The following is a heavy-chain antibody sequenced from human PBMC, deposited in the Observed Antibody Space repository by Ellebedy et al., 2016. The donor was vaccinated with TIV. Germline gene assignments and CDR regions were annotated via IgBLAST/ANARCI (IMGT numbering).Heavy chain of an antibody. CDR1: GFSFSDYW. CDR3: ARVGRSPHNWSFDY. CDR2: IREDGGDK. D-gene: IGHD5-24*01. J-gene: IGHJ4*02. V-gene: IGHV3-7*01. Sequence: GESLKISCATSGFSFSDYWLAWVRQAPGKGLEWVANIREDGGDKYYLDSVKGRFTISRDDAETTTFLQMNSLRAEDTALYSCARVGRSPHNWSFDYWGQGTLVTVSS.